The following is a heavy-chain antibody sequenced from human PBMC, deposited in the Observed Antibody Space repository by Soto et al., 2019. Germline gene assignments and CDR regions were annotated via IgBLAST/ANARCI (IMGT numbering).Heavy chain of an antibody. CDR3: AKDSPSYTTSPFYFDS. J-gene: IGHJ4*02. V-gene: IGHV3-23*01. CDR2: ITSNGDST. CDR1: GFDFNKYA. D-gene: IGHD2-2*02. Sequence: PGGSLRLSCAAFGFDFNKYAMTWVRQAPGKGLQWVSSITSNGDSTYYADSVTGRFTTSRDNSKNTLYLQMNSLRADDTAVFYCAKDSPSYTTSPFYFDSWGQGTLVTVSS.